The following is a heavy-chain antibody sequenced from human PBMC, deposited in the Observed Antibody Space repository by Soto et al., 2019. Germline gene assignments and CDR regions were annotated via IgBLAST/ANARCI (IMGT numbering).Heavy chain of an antibody. CDR2: IYHSGGA. J-gene: IGHJ6*02. CDR3: ARDYYGAGSQYYYYGMEV. D-gene: IGHD3-10*01. V-gene: IGHV4-31*02. CDR1: GDSITSGGYY. Sequence: VSGDSITSGGYYWSWLRQPPGKGLEWIGYIYHSGGASYNPSLRGRAVISIDTSKNQFSLRLNAVTAADTATYYCARDYYGAGSQYYYYGMEVWGQGTTVTVSS.